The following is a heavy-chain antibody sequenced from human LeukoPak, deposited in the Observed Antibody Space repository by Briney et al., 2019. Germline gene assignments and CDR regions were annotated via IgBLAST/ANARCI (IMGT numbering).Heavy chain of an antibody. CDR1: GFTFSSYA. J-gene: IGHJ4*02. D-gene: IGHD3-16*01. V-gene: IGHV3-23*01. CDR3: PTDTYLRLGELLTLAD. Sequence: PGGSLRLSCAASGFTFSSYAMHWVRQAPGKGLEWVSAISGSGGSTYYADSVKGRFTISRDNSKNTLYLHMNSLKTEDTAMYYCPTDTYLRLGELLTLADGGQGTLVTASS. CDR2: ISGSGGST.